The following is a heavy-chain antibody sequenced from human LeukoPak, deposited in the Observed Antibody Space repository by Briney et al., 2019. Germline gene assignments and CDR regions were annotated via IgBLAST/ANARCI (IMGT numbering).Heavy chain of an antibody. CDR1: GYRSTNYW. CDR2: SYAVDSDT. J-gene: IGHJ4*02. Sequence: ESPKTPCEGLGYRSTNYWIAWVREMPGKGLERVGVSYAVDSDTTYSPSFQGQVTISAHQSIYTACLHWSSLKASDTAMYYCAKATGSHYKALSYFDYWGQGTQVTVSS. V-gene: IGHV5-51*01. D-gene: IGHD3-10*01. CDR3: AKATGSHYKALSYFDY.